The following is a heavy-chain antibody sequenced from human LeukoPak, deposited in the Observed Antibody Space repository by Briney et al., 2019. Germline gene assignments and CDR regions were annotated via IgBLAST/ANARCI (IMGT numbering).Heavy chain of an antibody. CDR1: GGSITSSGYY. V-gene: IGHV4-39*01. J-gene: IGHJ4*02. D-gene: IGHD4-23*01. CDR2: IHYSGIT. CDR3: ARYGGQSEFDY. Sequence: KPSETLSLTCTVSGGSITSSGYYWGWIRQPPGKGLERIASIHYSGITYYNPSLKSRVTISVDTSKNPFSLKLSSVTAADTAVYYCARYGGQSEFDYWGQGTLVTVSS.